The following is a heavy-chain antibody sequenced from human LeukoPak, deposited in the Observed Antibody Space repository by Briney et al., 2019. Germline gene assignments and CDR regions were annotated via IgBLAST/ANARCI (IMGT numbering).Heavy chain of an antibody. Sequence: ASVTVSSTASGYTFTSYYMHWVRQAPGQGLEWMGIINPSGGSTNYAQKFQGRVTITRDTSTSTVYMELSSLRSEDTAVYYCFLNYGMDVWGQGTTVTVSS. CDR1: GYTFTSYY. J-gene: IGHJ6*02. CDR2: INPSGGST. D-gene: IGHD3-3*01. CDR3: FLNYGMDV. V-gene: IGHV1-46*01.